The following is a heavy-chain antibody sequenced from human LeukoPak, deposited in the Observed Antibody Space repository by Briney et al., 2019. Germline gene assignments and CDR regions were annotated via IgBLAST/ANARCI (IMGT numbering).Heavy chain of an antibody. CDR1: GFTFSSYS. D-gene: IGHD2-15*01. Sequence: PGGSLRLSCAASGFTFSSYSMNWVRQAPGKGLEWVSSISSSSSSYIYYADSVKGRFTISRDNAKNSLYLQMNSLRAEDTAVYYCARGVVVAAIHFDYWGQGTLVTVSS. V-gene: IGHV3-21*01. CDR3: ARGVVVAAIHFDY. CDR2: ISSSSSSYI. J-gene: IGHJ4*02.